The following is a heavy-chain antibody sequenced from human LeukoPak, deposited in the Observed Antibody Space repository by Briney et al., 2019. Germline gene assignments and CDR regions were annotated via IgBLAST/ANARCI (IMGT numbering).Heavy chain of an antibody. CDR3: ARQVWQWLAPDQYYFDY. V-gene: IGHV4-39*01. Sequence: PSETLSLTCTVSGGSISSSSYYWGWIRQPPGKGLEWFGSIYYSGSTYYNPSLKSRVTISVDTSKNQFSLKLSSVTAADTAVYYCARQVWQWLAPDQYYFDYWGQGTLVTVSS. D-gene: IGHD6-19*01. J-gene: IGHJ4*02. CDR1: GGSISSSSYY. CDR2: IYYSGST.